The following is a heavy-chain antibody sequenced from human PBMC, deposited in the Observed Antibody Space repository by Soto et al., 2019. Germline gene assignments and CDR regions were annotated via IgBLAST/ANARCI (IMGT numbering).Heavy chain of an antibody. CDR1: GYSFTSYW. V-gene: IGHV5-51*01. J-gene: IGHJ6*02. CDR3: ENGSGWYDRHYYGMDV. CDR2: IYPGDSDT. Sequence: GESLKISCKGSGYSFTSYWIGWVRQMPGKGLEWMGIIYPGDSDTRYSPSFQGQVTISADKSISTAYLQWSSLKASDPAMYYCENGSGWYDRHYYGMDVWGQGTTVTVSS. D-gene: IGHD6-19*01.